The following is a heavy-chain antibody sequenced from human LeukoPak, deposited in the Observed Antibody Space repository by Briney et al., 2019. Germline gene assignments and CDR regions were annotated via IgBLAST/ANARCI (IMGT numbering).Heavy chain of an antibody. D-gene: IGHD3/OR15-3a*01. CDR3: ARGWTVNWFDP. V-gene: IGHV1-18*01. J-gene: IGHJ5*02. Sequence: GASVKVSCKASGYTFSSYAINWVRQAPGQGLEWMGWISAYNGNTNYAQNFQGRVTMTTDTSTGTAYMELRSLRSDDTAVYYCARGWTVNWFDPWGQGTLVTVSS. CDR1: GYTFSSYA. CDR2: ISAYNGNT.